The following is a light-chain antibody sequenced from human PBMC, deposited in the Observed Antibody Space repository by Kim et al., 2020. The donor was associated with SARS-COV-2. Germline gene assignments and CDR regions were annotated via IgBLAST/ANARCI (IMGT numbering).Light chain of an antibody. J-gene: IGKJ2*01. Sequence: DIQMTQSPSSLSASVRDRVTITCRASQSISSHLSWYQQRPGKPPKLLIYAASTLQSGVPSRFSGSGSGTDFTLTISSLQPEDFATYSCQQSYSTPQSFGQGTKLEF. CDR1: QSISSH. CDR3: QQSYSTPQS. CDR2: AAS. V-gene: IGKV1-39*01.